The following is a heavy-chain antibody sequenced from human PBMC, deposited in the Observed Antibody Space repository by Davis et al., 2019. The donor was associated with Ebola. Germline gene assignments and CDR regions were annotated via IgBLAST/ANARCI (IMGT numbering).Heavy chain of an antibody. CDR1: GYTFTSYG. CDR3: AREEGRYCSGGSWYYYYGMDV. V-gene: IGHV1-18*04. Sequence: ASVKVSCKASGYTFTSYGISWVRQAPGQGLEWMGWISAYNGNTNYAQKLQGRVTMTTDTSTSTAYMELRSLRSDDTAVYYCAREEGRYCSGGSWYYYYGMDVWGQGTTVTVSS. D-gene: IGHD2-15*01. J-gene: IGHJ6*02. CDR2: ISAYNGNT.